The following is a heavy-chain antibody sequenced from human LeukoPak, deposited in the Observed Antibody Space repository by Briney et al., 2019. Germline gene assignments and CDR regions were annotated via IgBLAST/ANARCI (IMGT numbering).Heavy chain of an antibody. Sequence: GGSLRLSCAASGFTFSYYSMNWVRQAPGKGLEWVSSISSSSSYIYYADSVKGRFTISRDNAKNSLYLQMNSLRAEDTAVYYCARGIAVAGNGFTFDPWGQGTLVTVSS. CDR3: ARGIAVAGNGFTFDP. D-gene: IGHD6-19*01. CDR1: GFTFSYYS. J-gene: IGHJ5*02. CDR2: ISSSSSYI. V-gene: IGHV3-21*01.